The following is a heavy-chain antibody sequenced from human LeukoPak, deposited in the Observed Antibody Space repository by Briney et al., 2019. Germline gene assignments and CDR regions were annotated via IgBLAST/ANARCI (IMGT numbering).Heavy chain of an antibody. D-gene: IGHD3-22*01. V-gene: IGHV3-9*01. CDR1: GFTFSSYA. CDR3: AKDMGYDSSGHAFDI. Sequence: SGGSLRLSCAASGFTFSSYAMSWVRQAPGKGLEWVSGISWNSGSIGYADSVKGRFTISRDNAKNSLYLQMNSLRAEDTALYYCAKDMGYDSSGHAFDIWGQGTMVTVSS. CDR2: ISWNSGSI. J-gene: IGHJ3*02.